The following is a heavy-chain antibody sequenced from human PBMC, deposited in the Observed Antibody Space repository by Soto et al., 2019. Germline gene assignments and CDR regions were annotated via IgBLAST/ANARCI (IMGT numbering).Heavy chain of an antibody. V-gene: IGHV1-8*01. J-gene: IGHJ3*02. CDR1: GYTFTSYD. D-gene: IGHD1-26*01. CDR2: MNPNSGNT. CDR3: ARALRGWEPGAFDI. Sequence: GASVKVSCKASGYTFTSYDINWVRQATGQGLEWMGWMNPNSGNTGYAQKFQGRVTMTRNTSISTAYMELSSLRSEDTAVYYCARALRGWEPGAFDIWGQGTMVTVSS.